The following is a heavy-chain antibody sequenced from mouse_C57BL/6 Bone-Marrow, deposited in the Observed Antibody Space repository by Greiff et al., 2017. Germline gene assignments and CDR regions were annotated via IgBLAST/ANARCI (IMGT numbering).Heavy chain of an antibody. CDR2: IDPSDSYT. Sequence: QVHVKQPGAELVRPGTSVKLSCKASGYTFTSYWMHWVKQRPGQGLEWIGVIDPSDSYTNYNQKFKGKATLTVDTSSSTAYMQLSSLTSEDSAVYYCARWGYGYAMDYWGQGTSVTVSS. J-gene: IGHJ4*01. CDR1: GYTFTSYW. V-gene: IGHV1-59*01. D-gene: IGHD1-1*02. CDR3: ARWGYGYAMDY.